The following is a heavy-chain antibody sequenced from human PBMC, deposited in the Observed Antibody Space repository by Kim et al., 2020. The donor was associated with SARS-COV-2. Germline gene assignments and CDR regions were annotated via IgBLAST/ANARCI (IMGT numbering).Heavy chain of an antibody. D-gene: IGHD5-12*01. CDR1: GGTFSSYA. CDR3: ARGIKEWLRFSYFDY. Sequence: SVKVSCKASGGTFSSYAISWVRQAPGQGLEWMGGIIPIFGTANYAQKFQGRVTITADESTSTAYMELSSLRSEDTAVYYCARGIKEWLRFSYFDYWGQGTLVTVSS. V-gene: IGHV1-69*13. J-gene: IGHJ4*02. CDR2: IIPIFGTA.